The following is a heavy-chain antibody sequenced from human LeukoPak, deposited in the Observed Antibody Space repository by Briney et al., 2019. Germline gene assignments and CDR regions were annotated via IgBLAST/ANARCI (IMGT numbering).Heavy chain of an antibody. V-gene: IGHV1-2*02. CDR2: INPNSGGT. CDR3: ARDGGYYYGSGFMDV. J-gene: IGHJ6*04. D-gene: IGHD3-10*01. Sequence: ASVKVSCKASGYTFTGYYMHWVRQAPGQGLEWMGWINPNSGGTNYAQKFQGRVTMTRDTSISTAYMELSRLRSDDTAVYYCARDGGYYYGSGFMDVWGKGTTVTISS. CDR1: GYTFTGYY.